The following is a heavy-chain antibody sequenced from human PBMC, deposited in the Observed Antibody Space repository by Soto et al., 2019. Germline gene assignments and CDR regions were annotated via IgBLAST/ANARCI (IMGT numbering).Heavy chain of an antibody. CDR3: ARDSPTDYGSGSYSGYFQH. J-gene: IGHJ1*01. CDR2: IWYDGSNK. Sequence: HPGGSLRLSCAASGFTFSSYGMHWVRQAPGKGLEWVAVIWYDGSNKYYADSVKGRFTISRDNSKNTLYLQMNSLRAEDTAVYYCARDSPTDYGSGSYSGYFQHWGQGTLVTVSS. D-gene: IGHD3-10*01. V-gene: IGHV3-33*01. CDR1: GFTFSSYG.